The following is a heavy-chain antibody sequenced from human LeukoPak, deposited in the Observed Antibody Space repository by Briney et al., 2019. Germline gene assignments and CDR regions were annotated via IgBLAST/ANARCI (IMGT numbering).Heavy chain of an antibody. Sequence: SETLSLTCSVSGDSISRHYWSWIRQPPGKGLEWIGHISYSGNTRYNPSFQSRVTISMEMSKTHFSLKLTSVTAADTAVYYCTRLLNNDNAGDPDTFDIWGPGTMVTVSS. CDR3: TRLLNNDNAGDPDTFDI. J-gene: IGHJ3*02. CDR2: ISYSGNT. D-gene: IGHD4-17*01. V-gene: IGHV4-59*08. CDR1: GDSISRHY.